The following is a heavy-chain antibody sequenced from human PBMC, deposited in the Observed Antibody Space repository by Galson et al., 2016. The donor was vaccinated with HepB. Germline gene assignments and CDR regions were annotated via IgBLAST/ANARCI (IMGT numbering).Heavy chain of an antibody. CDR1: GFTFSTYW. V-gene: IGHV3-7*02. J-gene: IGHJ5*02. CDR2: IKQDGSAT. Sequence: SLRLSCAASGFTFSTYWMNWVRQAPGKGLEWVADIKQDGSATYYVASVKGRFTISRDNAKNSLYLQMDSLRAEDTAVYYCARAEANWDGGGDNWFDPWGQGTLVTVSS. D-gene: IGHD6-25*01. CDR3: ARAEANWDGGGDNWFDP.